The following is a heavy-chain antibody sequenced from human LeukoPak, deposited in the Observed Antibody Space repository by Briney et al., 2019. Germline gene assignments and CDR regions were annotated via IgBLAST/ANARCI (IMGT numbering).Heavy chain of an antibody. J-gene: IGHJ6*02. CDR3: ASLPIAGVYDGIDV. Sequence: SSVKVSRKPSGCTFSSYAISWLRQAPGQGVEWVGGISPIFGTANYAQKFQGRVPITTDESTSTAYMELSSLRSEDTAVYYCASLPIAGVYDGIDVWGQGTTVTVSS. D-gene: IGHD2-15*01. V-gene: IGHV1-69*05. CDR1: GCTFSSYA. CDR2: ISPIFGTA.